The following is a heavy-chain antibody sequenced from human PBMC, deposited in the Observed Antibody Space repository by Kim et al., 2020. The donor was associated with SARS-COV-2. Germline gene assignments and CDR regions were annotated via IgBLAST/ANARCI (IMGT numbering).Heavy chain of an antibody. CDR3: AKLKTMLQGVNYFDS. CDR2: LGGSGENT. Sequence: GGSLRLSCEASGFSFNRQAMAWVRQAPGKGLEWVSGLGGSGENTYYADSVKGRFTISRDSSTNTLYLQVSSLRDEDTAIYYCAKLKTMLQGVNYFDSWGQGTLVTVSA. CDR1: GFSFNRQA. V-gene: IGHV3-23*01. D-gene: IGHD3-10*01. J-gene: IGHJ4*02.